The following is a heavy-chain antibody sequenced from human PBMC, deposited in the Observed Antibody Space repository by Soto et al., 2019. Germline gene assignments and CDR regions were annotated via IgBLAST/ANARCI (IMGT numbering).Heavy chain of an antibody. CDR3: ARGGVDCGGDCYSVWFDP. Sequence: QVQLQESGPGLVKPSQTLSLTCTVSGGSISSGGYYWSWIRQHPGKGLEWIGYIYYSGSTYYNPSRKSRVTISVDTSKNQFSLKLSSVTAADTAVYYCARGGVDCGGDCYSVWFDPWGQGTLVTVSS. CDR1: GGSISSGGYY. D-gene: IGHD2-21*02. CDR2: IYYSGST. V-gene: IGHV4-31*03. J-gene: IGHJ5*02.